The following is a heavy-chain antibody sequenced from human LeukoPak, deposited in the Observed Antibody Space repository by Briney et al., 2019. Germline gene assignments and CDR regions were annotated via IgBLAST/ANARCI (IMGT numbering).Heavy chain of an antibody. CDR3: AKDLTQGYYGSGSYYFDY. D-gene: IGHD3-10*01. J-gene: IGHJ4*02. Sequence: GGSLRLSCAASGFTFSSYGMHWVRQAPGKGLEWVAYIQYDGSNEQYADSVKGRFTISRDNSKNTLYLQMNSLRAEDTAVYYCAKDLTQGYYGSGSYYFDYWGQGTLVTVSS. V-gene: IGHV3-30*02. CDR2: IQYDGSNE. CDR1: GFTFSSYG.